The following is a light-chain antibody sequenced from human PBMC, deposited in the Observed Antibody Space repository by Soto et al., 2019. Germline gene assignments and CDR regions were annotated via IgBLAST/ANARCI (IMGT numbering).Light chain of an antibody. CDR3: HQYNEWRT. J-gene: IGKJ1*01. CDR2: DAS. CDR1: QSVSSY. Sequence: EIVLTQSPATLSLSPGERATLSCRASQSVSSYLAWYQQKPGQAPRLLIYDASTRATGIPDRFRGSGSGTEFTLTISSLQSEDVAVYYCHQYNEWRTFGQGTKVDI. V-gene: IGKV3-15*01.